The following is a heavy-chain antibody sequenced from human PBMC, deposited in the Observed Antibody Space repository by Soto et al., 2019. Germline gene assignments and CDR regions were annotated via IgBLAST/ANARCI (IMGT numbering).Heavy chain of an antibody. V-gene: IGHV3-21*01. CDR1: GFTFSSYS. CDR2: ISSSSSYI. CDR3: ARDLTMVRGVIIKSFYYYYGMDV. D-gene: IGHD3-10*01. J-gene: IGHJ6*02. Sequence: AGGSLRLSCAASGFTFSSYSMNWVRQAPGKGLEWVSSISSSSSYIYYADSVKGRFTISRDNAKNSLYLQMNSLRAEDTAVYYCARDLTMVRGVIIKSFYYYYGMDVWGQGTTVTVSS.